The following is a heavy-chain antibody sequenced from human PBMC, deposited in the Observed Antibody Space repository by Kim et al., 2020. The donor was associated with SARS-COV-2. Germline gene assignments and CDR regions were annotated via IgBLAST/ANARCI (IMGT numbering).Heavy chain of an antibody. J-gene: IGHJ4*02. CDR2: IYYTGST. CDR3: VRRGDY. Sequence: ETLSLTCTVSGVSISSSHYYWGWIRQPPGKGLEWIGSIYYTGSTNYSPSLKRRVTISLDTSRNQFSLKLNSVTAADTATYYCVRRGDYWGQGTLVTVSS. V-gene: IGHV4-39*01. CDR1: GVSISSSHYY.